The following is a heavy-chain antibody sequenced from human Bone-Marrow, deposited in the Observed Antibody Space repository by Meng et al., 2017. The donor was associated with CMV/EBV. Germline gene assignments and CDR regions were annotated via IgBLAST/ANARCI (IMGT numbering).Heavy chain of an antibody. CDR1: GGSFSGYY. CDR2: IDYSGST. J-gene: IGHJ4*02. V-gene: IGHV4-59*01. Sequence: SETLSLTCAVYGGSFSGYYCSWIRQPPGKGLEWIGYIDYSGSTNNHPSLKSRVTISVDTSKNQFSLKLSSVTAADTAVYYGARARYYFDYWGQGTLVTVSS. CDR3: ARARYYFDY.